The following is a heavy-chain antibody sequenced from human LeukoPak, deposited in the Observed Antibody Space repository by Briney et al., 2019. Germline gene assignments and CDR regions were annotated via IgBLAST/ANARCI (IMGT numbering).Heavy chain of an antibody. CDR2: IIPIFGTA. Sequence: SVKVSCKASGGTFSSYAISWVRQAPGQGLEWMGRIIPIFGTANYAQKFQGRVTITTDESTSTAYMELSSLRSEDTAVYYCAAPQNMVRGVTQPDAFDIWGQGTMITVSS. D-gene: IGHD3-10*01. J-gene: IGHJ3*02. CDR1: GGTFSSYA. CDR3: AAPQNMVRGVTQPDAFDI. V-gene: IGHV1-69*05.